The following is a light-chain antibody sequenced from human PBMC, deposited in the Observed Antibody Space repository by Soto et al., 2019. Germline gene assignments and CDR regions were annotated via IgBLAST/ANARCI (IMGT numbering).Light chain of an antibody. V-gene: IGLV2-11*01. J-gene: IGLJ1*01. CDR2: DVS. CDR1: SSDFGGYNY. Sequence: QSALTQPRSVSGSPGQSVTISCTGTSSDFGGYNYVSWYQQHTGKAPKLMIYDVSKRPSGVPDRFSGSKSGNTASLTISGLQAEDEADYYCCSYAGSYTLGVFGTGTKVTVL. CDR3: CSYAGSYTLGV.